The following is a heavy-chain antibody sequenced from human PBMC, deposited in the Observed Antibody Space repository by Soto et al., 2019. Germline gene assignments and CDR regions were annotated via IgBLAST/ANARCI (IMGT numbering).Heavy chain of an antibody. D-gene: IGHD2-8*01. Sequence: PSETLSLTCAVSGGSISSGGYSWSWIRQPPGKGLEWIGYIYHSGSTYYNPSLKSRVTISVDRSKNQFSLKLSSVTAADTAVYYCARWWMYDPRFDPWGQGALVTVSS. CDR1: GGSISSGGYS. CDR3: ARWWMYDPRFDP. V-gene: IGHV4-30-2*01. CDR2: IYHSGST. J-gene: IGHJ5*02.